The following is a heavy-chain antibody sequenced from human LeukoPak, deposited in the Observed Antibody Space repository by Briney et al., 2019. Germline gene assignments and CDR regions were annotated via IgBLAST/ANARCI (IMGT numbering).Heavy chain of an antibody. V-gene: IGHV1-69*05. CDR3: ARGPLGVPNIGWFDP. Sequence: GASVKVSCKASGGTFSSYAISWVRQAPGQGLEWMGGIIPIFGTANYAQKFQGRVTITTDESTSTAYMELSSLRSEDTAVYYCARGPLGVPNIGWFDPWGQGTLVTVSS. CDR2: IIPIFGTA. CDR1: GGTFSSYA. J-gene: IGHJ5*02. D-gene: IGHD1-26*01.